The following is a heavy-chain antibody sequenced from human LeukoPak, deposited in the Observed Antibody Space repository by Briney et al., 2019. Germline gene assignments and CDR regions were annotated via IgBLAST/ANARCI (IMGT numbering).Heavy chain of an antibody. V-gene: IGHV3-74*01. CDR3: TRDLMDYDYGDKGGNY. D-gene: IGHD4-23*01. J-gene: IGHJ4*02. CDR1: GFAFSSHW. CDR2: INSDGSTT. Sequence: RGSLRLSCAASGFAFSSHWMHWVRQVPREGLLWVSRINSDGSTTIYADSVDGRFTISRDNAKNTLYLQMNSLRAEDTAVYYCTRDLMDYDYGDKGGNYWGQGTLVTVSS.